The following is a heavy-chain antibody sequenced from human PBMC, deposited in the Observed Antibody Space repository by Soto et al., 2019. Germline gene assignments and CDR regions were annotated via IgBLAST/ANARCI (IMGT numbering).Heavy chain of an antibody. J-gene: IGHJ6*02. CDR3: ARTCSGCPPGGMDV. CDR1: GGTFSSYA. D-gene: IGHD6-19*01. CDR2: IIPIFGTA. Sequence: SVKVSCKASGGTFSSYAISWVRQAPGQGLEWMGGIIPIFGTANYAQKFQGRVTITADESTSTAYMELSSLRSEDTAVYYCARTCSGCPPGGMDVWGPGTTLTVYS. V-gene: IGHV1-69*13.